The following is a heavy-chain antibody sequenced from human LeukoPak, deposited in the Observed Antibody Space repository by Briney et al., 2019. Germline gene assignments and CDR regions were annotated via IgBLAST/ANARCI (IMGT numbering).Heavy chain of an antibody. D-gene: IGHD2-2*01. CDR2: IYYSGST. Sequence: SETLSLTCTVSGGSISSYYWSWIRQPPGKGLEWIGYIYYSGSTNYNPSLKSRVTISVDTSKNQFSLKLSSVTAADTAVYYCARAYCSSTSCYWFDPWGQGTLVTVSS. V-gene: IGHV4-59*08. CDR1: GGSISSYY. J-gene: IGHJ5*02. CDR3: ARAYCSSTSCYWFDP.